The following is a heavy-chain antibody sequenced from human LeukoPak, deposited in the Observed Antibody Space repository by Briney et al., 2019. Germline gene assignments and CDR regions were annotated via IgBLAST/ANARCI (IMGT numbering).Heavy chain of an antibody. CDR3: ARDGRYSGYDSGY. V-gene: IGHV4-38-2*02. CDR1: GYSISSGYY. CDR2: IYHSGGT. D-gene: IGHD5-12*01. J-gene: IGHJ4*02. Sequence: SETLSLTCTVSGYSISSGYYWGWIRQPPGKGLEWIGSIYHSGGTYYNPSLKSRVTISVDTSKNQFSLKLSSVTAADTAVYYCARDGRYSGYDSGYWGQGTLVTVSS.